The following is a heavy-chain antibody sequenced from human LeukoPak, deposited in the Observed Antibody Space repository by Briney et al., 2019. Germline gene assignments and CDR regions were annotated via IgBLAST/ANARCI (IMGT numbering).Heavy chain of an antibody. CDR1: GFTFSNAW. CDR2: IKTNSDGGTT. V-gene: IGHV3-15*01. CDR3: TAYGFDY. J-gene: IGHJ4*02. D-gene: IGHD3-10*01. Sequence: KSGGSLRLSCAASGFTFSNAWMNWVSQDPGKGMEWLGRIKTNSDGGTTDYAAPVKGRFTISRDDSKNTVYLQMNSLKTEDTAVYYCTAYGFDYWGQGTLVTVS.